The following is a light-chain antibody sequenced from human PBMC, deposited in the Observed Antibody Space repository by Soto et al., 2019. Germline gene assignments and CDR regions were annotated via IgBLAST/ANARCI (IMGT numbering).Light chain of an antibody. V-gene: IGKV3-11*01. CDR1: ECVTNY. CDR3: QQRSDWPWT. Sequence: EIVLTQSPATLSLSPGERGTLSCRASECVTNYLAWYQQKPGQAPRLLVYDVSNRATGIPARFSGGGSGTDFTLTISNLEPEDFAVYYCQQRSDWPWTFGQGTKVDIK. J-gene: IGKJ1*01. CDR2: DVS.